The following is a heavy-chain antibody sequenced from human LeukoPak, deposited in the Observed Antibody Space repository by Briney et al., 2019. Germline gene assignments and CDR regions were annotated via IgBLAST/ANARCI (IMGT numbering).Heavy chain of an antibody. CDR1: GYTFTSYG. J-gene: IGHJ6*02. D-gene: IGHD6-19*01. CDR3: ARDHPRSIAVAGRCYYYGMDV. Sequence: VASVKVSCSASGYTFTSYGISWVRQAPGQGLEWMGWISDYNGNTNYAQKLQGRVTMTTDTSTSTVYMELRGLRSDDTAVYYCARDHPRSIAVAGRCYYYGMDVWGQGTTVTVSS. CDR2: ISDYNGNT. V-gene: IGHV1-18*01.